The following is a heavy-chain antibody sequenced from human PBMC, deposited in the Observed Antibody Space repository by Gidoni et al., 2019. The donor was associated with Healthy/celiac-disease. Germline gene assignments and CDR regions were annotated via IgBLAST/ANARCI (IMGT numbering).Heavy chain of an antibody. Sequence: EVQLVESGGGLVQPGGSLRLSCAAAGFSVSSYEMNWVRQAPGKGLEWVSYISSSGITIYYADSVKGRFTISRDNAKNSLYLHMTSLRAEDTAVYYCARTNDYGDYYFDYWGQGTLVTVSS. D-gene: IGHD4-17*01. CDR2: ISSSGITI. CDR3: ARTNDYGDYYFDY. J-gene: IGHJ4*02. V-gene: IGHV3-48*03. CDR1: GFSVSSYE.